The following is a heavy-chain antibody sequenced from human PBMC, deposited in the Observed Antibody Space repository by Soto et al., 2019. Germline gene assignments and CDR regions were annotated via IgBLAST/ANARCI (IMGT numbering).Heavy chain of an antibody. J-gene: IGHJ4*02. CDR1: GYTFTSYA. CDR3: ARAYCSGGSCYSHYFDY. D-gene: IGHD2-15*01. CDR2: INAGNGNT. V-gene: IGHV1-3*01. Sequence: ASVKVSCKASGYTFTSYAMHWVRQAPGQRLEWMGWINAGNGNTKYSQKFQGRVTITRDTSASTAYMELSSLRSEDTAVYYCARAYCSGGSCYSHYFDYWGQGTLVTVS.